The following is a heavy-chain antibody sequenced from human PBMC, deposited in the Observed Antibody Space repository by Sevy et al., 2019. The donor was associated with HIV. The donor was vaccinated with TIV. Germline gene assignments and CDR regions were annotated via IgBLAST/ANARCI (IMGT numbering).Heavy chain of an antibody. CDR1: GFTFSSYS. D-gene: IGHD3-10*01. V-gene: IGHV3-48*02. CDR3: ARDFMVRGVIIPEYYFDY. Sequence: GGSLRLSCAASGFTFSSYSMNWVRQAPGKGLEWVSYISSSSSTIYYADSVKGRFTISRDNAKNSLYLQMNSLRDEDTAVYYCARDFMVRGVIIPEYYFDYWGQGTLVNVSS. CDR2: ISSSSSTI. J-gene: IGHJ4*02.